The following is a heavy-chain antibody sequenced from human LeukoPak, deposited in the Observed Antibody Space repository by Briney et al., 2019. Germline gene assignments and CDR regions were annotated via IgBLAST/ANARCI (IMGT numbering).Heavy chain of an antibody. CDR1: GGSISSYY. J-gene: IGHJ4*02. CDR2: IYYSGST. V-gene: IGHV4-59*01. CDR3: ARGGLRYFDWLSNYYFDY. D-gene: IGHD3-9*01. Sequence: SETLSLTCTVSGGSISSYYWSWIRQPPGKGLEWIGYIYYSGSTNYNPSLKSRVTISVDTSKNQFSLKLSSVTAADAAVYYCARGGLRYFDWLSNYYFDYWGQGTLVTVSS.